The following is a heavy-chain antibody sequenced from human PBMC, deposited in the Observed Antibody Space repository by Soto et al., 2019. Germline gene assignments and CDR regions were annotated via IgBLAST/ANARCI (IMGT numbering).Heavy chain of an antibody. CDR2: IYYSGST. CDR3: ARDRTVGATRSFDY. Sequence: SETLSLTCTVSGGSISSGGYYWSWIRQHPGKGLEWIGYIYYSGSTYYNPSLKSRVTISVDTSKNQFSLKLSSVTAADTAVYYCARDRTVGATRSFDYWGQGTLVTVSS. CDR1: GGSISSGGYY. D-gene: IGHD1-26*01. J-gene: IGHJ4*02. V-gene: IGHV4-31*03.